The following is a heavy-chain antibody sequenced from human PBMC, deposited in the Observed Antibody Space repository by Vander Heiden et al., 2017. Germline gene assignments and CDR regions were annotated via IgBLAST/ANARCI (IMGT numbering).Heavy chain of an antibody. V-gene: IGHV1-2*02. CDR2: VNPNGGVT. CDR3: ARSYYYDNTGYFVY. D-gene: IGHD3-22*01. J-gene: IGHJ4*02. CDR1: GYTCTGYY. Sequence: QVQLVQSGAAVTKPGASVKVSCKASGYTCTGYYIHCVRQAPGQGLEWMGWVNPNGGVTNYAQKFQGRVTMTRDTSISTAYMELSRLRSDDTAVYYCARSYYYDNTGYFVYWGQGTLVSVSS.